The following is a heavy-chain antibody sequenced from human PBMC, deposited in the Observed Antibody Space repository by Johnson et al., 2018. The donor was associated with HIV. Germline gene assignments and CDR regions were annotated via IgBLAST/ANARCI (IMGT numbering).Heavy chain of an antibody. V-gene: IGHV3-33*08. D-gene: IGHD2-8*01. J-gene: IGHJ3*02. Sequence: VQLVESGGGVVQPGKSLTLSCVGSGLSFSNFGIHWVRQAPGKGPEWVAVISFDGNRKNYADSVKGRFTISRDNSKNTLYLQLNSLRAEDTAVYYCARPKGVADAFDIWGQGTVVTVS. CDR3: ARPKGVADAFDI. CDR1: GLSFSNFG. CDR2: ISFDGNRK.